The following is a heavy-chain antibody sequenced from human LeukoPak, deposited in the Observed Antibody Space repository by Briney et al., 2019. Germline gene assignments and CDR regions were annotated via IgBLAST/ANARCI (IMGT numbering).Heavy chain of an antibody. Sequence: PSETLSLTCAVYGGSFSGYYWSWIRQPPGKGLEWIGEINHSGSTNYNPSLKSRVTISVDTSKNQFSLKLSSVTAADTAVYYCARGLYDFWSGYYPNTHMDVWGKGTTVTVSS. CDR1: GGSFSGYY. J-gene: IGHJ6*03. V-gene: IGHV4-34*01. D-gene: IGHD3-3*01. CDR2: INHSGST. CDR3: ARGLYDFWSGYYPNTHMDV.